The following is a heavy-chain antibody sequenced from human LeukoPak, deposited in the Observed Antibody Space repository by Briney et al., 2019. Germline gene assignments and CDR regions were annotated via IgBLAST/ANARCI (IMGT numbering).Heavy chain of an antibody. CDR3: ASHYCSSTSCYNLNWFDP. CDR1: GGSISSGGYY. CDR2: IYYSGST. V-gene: IGHV4-31*03. J-gene: IGHJ5*02. Sequence: PSQTLSLTCTVSGGSISSGGYYWSWIRQHPGKGLEWIGYIYYSGSTYYNPSLKSRVTISVDTSKNQFSLKLSSVTAADMAVYYCASHYCSSTSCYNLNWFDPWGQGTLVTVSS. D-gene: IGHD2-2*02.